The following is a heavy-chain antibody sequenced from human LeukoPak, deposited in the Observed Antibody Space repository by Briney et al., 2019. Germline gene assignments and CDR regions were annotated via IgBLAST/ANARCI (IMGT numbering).Heavy chain of an antibody. CDR2: ISGSGGST. Sequence: GGSLRLSCAASGFTFSSYAMSWVRQAPGKGLEWVSAISGSGGSTYYADSVKGRFTISRDNSKNTLYLQMNSLRAEDTAVYYCARRLSSSWYGEYFDYWGQGTLVTVSS. D-gene: IGHD6-13*01. J-gene: IGHJ4*02. CDR3: ARRLSSSWYGEYFDY. V-gene: IGHV3-23*01. CDR1: GFTFSSYA.